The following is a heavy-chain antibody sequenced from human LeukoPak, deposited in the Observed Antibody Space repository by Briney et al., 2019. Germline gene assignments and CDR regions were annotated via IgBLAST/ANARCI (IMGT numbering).Heavy chain of an antibody. CDR2: ISYDGSNK. J-gene: IGHJ4*02. CDR1: GFTFSTYS. D-gene: IGHD5-12*01. Sequence: PGGSLRLSCVASGFTFSTYSMCWVRQAPGKGLEWVTVISYDGSNKYYADSVKGRFTISRDNSKNTLYLQMNSLRAEDTAVYYCARGALGYSGYDQTFDYWAQGTLVTVSS. CDR3: ARGALGYSGYDQTFDY. V-gene: IGHV3-30-3*01.